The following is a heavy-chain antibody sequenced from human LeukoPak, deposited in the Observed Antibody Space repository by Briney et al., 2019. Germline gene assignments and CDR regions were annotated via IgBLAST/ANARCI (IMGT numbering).Heavy chain of an antibody. CDR2: IYSAGST. J-gene: IGHJ4*02. CDR1: GFTVSSNY. CDR3: ARDRRHSSGWYSGFDY. D-gene: IGHD6-19*01. V-gene: IGHV3-66*02. Sequence: GGSLRLSCAASGFTVSSNYMSWARQAPGKGLEWCSVIYSAGSTYSADSVKGRFTISRDNSKNTLYLQMNSLRAEDTAVYYCARDRRHSSGWYSGFDYWGQGTLVTVSS.